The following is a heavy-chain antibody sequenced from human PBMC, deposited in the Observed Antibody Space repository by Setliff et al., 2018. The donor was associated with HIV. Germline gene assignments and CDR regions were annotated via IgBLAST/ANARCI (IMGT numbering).Heavy chain of an antibody. CDR2: IYNSAST. CDR1: GDSISTDY. J-gene: IGHJ5*02. Sequence: PSETLSLTCTVSGDSISTDYWTWIRQPPGKGLEWIGYIYNSASTSYNPSLKSRVTISVDTSKNQFSLKLSSVTAADTAVYYCARHSGVASPNWFDPWGQGTLVTVSS. V-gene: IGHV4-59*08. CDR3: ARHSGVASPNWFDP. D-gene: IGHD3-10*01.